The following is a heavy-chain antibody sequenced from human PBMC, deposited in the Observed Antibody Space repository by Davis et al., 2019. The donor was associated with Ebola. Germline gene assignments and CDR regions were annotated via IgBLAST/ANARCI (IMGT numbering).Heavy chain of an antibody. CDR3: ATVIRGWTSAY. D-gene: IGHD6-19*01. CDR2: IFYSGSS. Sequence: MPSETLSLTCTVSGGSISDYYWSWIRQSPGKGLEWIGNIFYSGSSSYSGSTNYHSSLKSRIFISVDTSKNQFSLKLNSVTAADTAVYYCATVIRGWTSAYWGQGILVTVSS. CDR1: GGSISDYY. V-gene: IGHV4-59*12. J-gene: IGHJ4*02.